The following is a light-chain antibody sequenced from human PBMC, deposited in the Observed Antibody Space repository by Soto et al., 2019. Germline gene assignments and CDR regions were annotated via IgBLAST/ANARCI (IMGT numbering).Light chain of an antibody. CDR1: QNVDTW. J-gene: IGKJ4*01. V-gene: IGKV1-5*01. CDR3: QQGDSFPFT. CDR2: DAS. Sequence: DIQMTQSPSTLSGSVGDRVTITCRASQNVDTWLAWYQQKPGKAPKVLIYDASSLESGVPSRFSGSGSGTEFTLTISSLQPDDFATYYCQQGDSFPFTFGGGTKVDIK.